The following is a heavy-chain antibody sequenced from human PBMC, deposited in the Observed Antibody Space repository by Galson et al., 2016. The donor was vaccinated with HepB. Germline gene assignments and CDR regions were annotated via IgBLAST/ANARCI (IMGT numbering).Heavy chain of an antibody. D-gene: IGHD3-9*01. CDR1: GYTFTDFY. V-gene: IGHV1-2*02. CDR3: ARVLPGSLGAFDI. Sequence: SVKVSCKASGYTFTDFYIHWVRQAPGQGLEWMGWINPNIGITNCAQEFQGRVTMTRDTSIGTAYMDLSRLRSDDTAVYYCARVLPGSLGAFDIWGQGTMVTVSS. J-gene: IGHJ3*02. CDR2: INPNIGIT.